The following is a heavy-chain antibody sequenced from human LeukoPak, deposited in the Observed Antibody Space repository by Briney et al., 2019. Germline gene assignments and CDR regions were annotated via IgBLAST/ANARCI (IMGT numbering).Heavy chain of an antibody. CDR1: GGSISSYY. CDR3: ARHSGSRTKYYYFAY. V-gene: IGHV4-59*01. Sequence: SETLSLTCTVSGGSISSYYWSWIRQPPGKGLEWIGYIYYSGSTNYHPSLKTRVTISVDTSKNQFSLKLSSVTAEDTAVYYCARHSGSRTKYYYFAYWGQGTLATVLS. J-gene: IGHJ4*02. D-gene: IGHD1-7*01. CDR2: IYYSGST.